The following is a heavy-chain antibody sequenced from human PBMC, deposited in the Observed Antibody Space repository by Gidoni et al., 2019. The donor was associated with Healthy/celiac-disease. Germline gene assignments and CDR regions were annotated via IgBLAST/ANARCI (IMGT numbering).Heavy chain of an antibody. CDR2: INAGNGNT. V-gene: IGHV1-3*01. D-gene: IGHD3-9*01. Sequence: QVQLVQSGAEVKKPGASVKVSCKASGYTFTSYAMHWVRQAPGQRLEWMGWINAGNGNTKYSQKFQGRVTITRDTSASTAYMELSSLRSEDTAVYYCARVRVILTGYYAWFDPWGQGTLVTVSS. CDR1: GYTFTSYA. CDR3: ARVRVILTGYYAWFDP. J-gene: IGHJ5*02.